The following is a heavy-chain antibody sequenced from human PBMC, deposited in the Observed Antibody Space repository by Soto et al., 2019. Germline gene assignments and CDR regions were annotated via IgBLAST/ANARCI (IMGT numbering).Heavy chain of an antibody. J-gene: IGHJ6*02. CDR2: IYHSGTT. V-gene: IGHV4-31*03. D-gene: IGHD3-10*01. CDR3: ARGFEGVSRGYYYYYGMDV. Sequence: SETLSLTCTVSGGSISSGGYYWSWIRQHPGKGLEWIGYIYHSGTTYYNPSLKSRVTISVDTSKNQFSLKLTSVTAADTAVYYCARGFEGVSRGYYYYYGMDVWGQGTTVTSP. CDR1: GGSISSGGYY.